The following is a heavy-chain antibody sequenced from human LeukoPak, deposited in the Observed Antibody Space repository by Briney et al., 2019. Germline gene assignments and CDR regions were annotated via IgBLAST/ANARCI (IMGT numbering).Heavy chain of an antibody. CDR1: GYIFSTYG. CDR2: ISGYNGNT. V-gene: IGHV1-18*01. D-gene: IGHD2-15*01. J-gene: IGHJ4*02. CDR3: ARASYCSDGSCYSDY. Sequence: ASVKVSCKASGYIFSTYGISWVRQAPGQGLEWMGCISGYNGNTNYAQKPQGRVTMTTDTSTSTAYMELRSLKSDDTAVYYCARASYCSDGSCYSDYWGQGTLVTVSS.